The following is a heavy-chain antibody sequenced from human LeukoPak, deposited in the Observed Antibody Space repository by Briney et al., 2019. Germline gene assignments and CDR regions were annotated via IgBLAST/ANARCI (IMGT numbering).Heavy chain of an antibody. CDR2: IRSKAYGGTT. CDR3: TRDLVASYHLSDY. D-gene: IGHD5-12*01. V-gene: IGHV3-49*04. Sequence: GGSLRLSCTASGFTFGDYAMSWVRQAPGKGLEWVGFIRSKAYGGTTEYAASVKGRFTISRDDSKSIAYLQMNSLKTEDTAVYYCTRDLVASYHLSDYWGQGTLVTVSS. CDR1: GFTFGDYA. J-gene: IGHJ4*02.